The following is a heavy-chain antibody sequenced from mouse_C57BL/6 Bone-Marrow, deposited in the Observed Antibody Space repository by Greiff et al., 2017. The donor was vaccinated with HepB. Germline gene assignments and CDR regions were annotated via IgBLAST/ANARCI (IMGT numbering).Heavy chain of an antibody. Sequence: EVQLVESEGGLVQPGSSMKLSCTASGFTFSDYYMAWVRQVPEKGLEWVANINYDGSSTYYLDSLKSRFIISRDNAKNILYLQMSSLKSEDTATYYCARALYLYYAMDYWGQGTSVTVSS. CDR3: ARALYLYYAMDY. J-gene: IGHJ4*01. CDR2: INYDGSST. D-gene: IGHD5-5*01. V-gene: IGHV5-16*01. CDR1: GFTFSDYY.